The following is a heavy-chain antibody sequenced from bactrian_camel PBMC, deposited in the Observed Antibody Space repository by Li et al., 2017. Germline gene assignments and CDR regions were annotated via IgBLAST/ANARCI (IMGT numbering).Heavy chain of an antibody. J-gene: IGHJ4*01. D-gene: IGHD6*01. CDR3: AAWDFPRTSLNY. CDR1: GCTYGRCC. CDR2: INSGGGMT. Sequence: VPLVESGGGSVQAGGSLTLSCAFNGCTYGRCCMGWFRQAPGKGLEWVSSINSGGGMTFYADSVQGRFTISRDNAKNTLYLQLNALKTEDTAMYYCAAWDFPRTSLNYWGQGTQVTVS. V-gene: IGHV3S31*01.